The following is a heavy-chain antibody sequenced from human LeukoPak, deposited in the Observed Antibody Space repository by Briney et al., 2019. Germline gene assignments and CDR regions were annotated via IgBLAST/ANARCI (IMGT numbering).Heavy chain of an antibody. CDR3: ARTYYYDSSGYSNAFDI. Sequence: SETLSLTCTVSGGSISSYYWSWIRQPPGKGLEWIGYIYYSGSTNYNPSLKSRVTISVDKSKNQFSLKLSSVTAADTAVYYCARTYYYDSSGYSNAFDIWGQGTMVTVSS. J-gene: IGHJ3*02. D-gene: IGHD3-22*01. CDR1: GGSISSYY. V-gene: IGHV4-59*08. CDR2: IYYSGST.